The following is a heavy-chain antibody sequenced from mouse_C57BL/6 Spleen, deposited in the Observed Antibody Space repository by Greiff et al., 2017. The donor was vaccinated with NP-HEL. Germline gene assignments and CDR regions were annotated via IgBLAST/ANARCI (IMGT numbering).Heavy chain of an antibody. CDR1: GYSFTGYY. CDR3: ARFVTTVVATGRDYAMDD. J-gene: IGHJ4*01. V-gene: IGHV1-42*01. D-gene: IGHD1-1*01. Sequence: EVQLQQSGPELVKPGASVKISCKASGYSFTGYYMNWVKQSPEKSLEWIGEINPSTGGTTYNQKFKAKATLTVDKSSSTAYMQLKSLTSEDSAVYYCARFVTTVVATGRDYAMDDWGQGTSVTVSS. CDR2: INPSTGGT.